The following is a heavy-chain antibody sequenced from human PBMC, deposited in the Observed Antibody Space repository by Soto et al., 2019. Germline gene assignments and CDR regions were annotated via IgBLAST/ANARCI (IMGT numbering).Heavy chain of an antibody. D-gene: IGHD3-3*01. Sequence: ASVKVSFKASCYTFTIYCIILLLHSPGQGLEWMGWISAYNGNTNYAQKFQGRVTMTRDTSTSTVYMELSSLRSEDTAFYYCARRRFWRGDYNWLEQWGKGHMVNVSS. V-gene: IGHV1-18*04. J-gene: IGHJ5*02. CDR1: CYTFTIYC. CDR2: ISAYNGNT. CDR3: ARRRFWRGDYNWLEQ.